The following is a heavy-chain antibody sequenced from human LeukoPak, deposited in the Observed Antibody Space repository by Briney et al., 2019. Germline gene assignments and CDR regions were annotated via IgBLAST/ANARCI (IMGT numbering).Heavy chain of an antibody. J-gene: IGHJ5*02. D-gene: IGHD5-24*01. Sequence: PGGSLRLSCAASGFTVSSNYMSWVRQAPGKGLECVSIIYSGGSTYYADSVKGRFTISRDNSKNTVFLQMNSLRAEDTAVYYCAMGRRDGYNVNWFDPWGQGTLVTVSS. CDR1: GFTVSSNY. CDR2: IYSGGST. CDR3: AMGRRDGYNVNWFDP. V-gene: IGHV3-66*01.